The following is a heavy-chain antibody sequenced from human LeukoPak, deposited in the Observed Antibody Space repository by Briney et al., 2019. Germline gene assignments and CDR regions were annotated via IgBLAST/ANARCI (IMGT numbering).Heavy chain of an antibody. CDR1: GFTFSSYE. Sequence: GGSLRLSCAASGFTFSSYEMNWVRQAPGKGLEWVSYISSSGSTIYYADSVKGRFTISRDNAKNSLYLQMNSLRAEDTAVYYCARLELRFFEWLWLDAFDIWGQGTMVTVSS. D-gene: IGHD3-3*01. CDR2: ISSSGSTI. J-gene: IGHJ3*02. CDR3: ARLELRFFEWLWLDAFDI. V-gene: IGHV3-48*03.